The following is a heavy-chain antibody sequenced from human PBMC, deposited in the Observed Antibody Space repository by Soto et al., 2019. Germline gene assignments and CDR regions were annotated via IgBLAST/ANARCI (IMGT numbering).Heavy chain of an antibody. CDR2: IYHSGST. Sequence: SETLSLTCAVSGGSISSGGYSWSWIRQPPGKGLEWIGYIYHSGSTYYNPSLKSRVTISVDRPKNQFSLKLSSVTAADTAVYYCARGRDDSSGSTFDYWGQGTLVTVSS. CDR3: ARGRDDSSGSTFDY. D-gene: IGHD3-22*01. J-gene: IGHJ4*02. V-gene: IGHV4-30-2*01. CDR1: GGSISSGGYS.